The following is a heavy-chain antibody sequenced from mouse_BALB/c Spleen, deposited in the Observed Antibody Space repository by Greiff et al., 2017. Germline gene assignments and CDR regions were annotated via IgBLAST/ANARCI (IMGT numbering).Heavy chain of an antibody. V-gene: IGHV1-5*01. Sequence: EVKLQESGTVLARPGASVKMSCKAPPHPSTTYSMPRAKQRPGQGLEWIGAIYPGNSDTSYNQKFKGKAQLTAVPSTSTAYRELSSLTNEDSAVYYCTGEDGYYGGFAYWGQGTLVTVSA. CDR2: IYPGNSDT. CDR3: TGEDGYYGGFAY. CDR1: PHPSTTYS. D-gene: IGHD2-3*01. J-gene: IGHJ3*01.